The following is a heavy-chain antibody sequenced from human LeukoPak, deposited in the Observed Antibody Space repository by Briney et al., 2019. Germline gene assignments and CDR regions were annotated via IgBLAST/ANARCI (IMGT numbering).Heavy chain of an antibody. CDR3: ARYCSGGSCYWLDP. J-gene: IGHJ5*02. CDR2: IFYSGST. CDR1: GGSISSSSYY. V-gene: IGHV4-39*01. Sequence: SETLSLTCTVSGGSISSSSYYWGWIRQPPGKGLEWIGSIFYSGSTYYNPSLKSRVTISVDTSKNQFSLKLSSVTAADTAVYYCARYCSGGSCYWLDPWGQGTLVTVSS. D-gene: IGHD2-15*01.